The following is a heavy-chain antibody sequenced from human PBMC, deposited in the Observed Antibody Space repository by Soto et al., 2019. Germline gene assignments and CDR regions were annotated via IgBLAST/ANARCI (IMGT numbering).Heavy chain of an antibody. CDR3: VTVNLVGAAYYFDY. Sequence: QVQLQEWGPGLVKPSQTLSLTCTVSGGSIRNGDYYWVWIRQPPGKGLEGIGYVYYSGTTYSHPSLNSRVSISVDTSENQFSLRLTSVTAADTAVYYCVTVNLVGAAYYFDYWGPGTLVTVSS. CDR2: VYYSGTT. CDR1: GGSIRNGDYY. D-gene: IGHD1-26*01. J-gene: IGHJ4*02. V-gene: IGHV4-30-4*01.